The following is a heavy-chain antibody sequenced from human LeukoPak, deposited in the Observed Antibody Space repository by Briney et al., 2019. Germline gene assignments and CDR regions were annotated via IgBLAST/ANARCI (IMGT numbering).Heavy chain of an antibody. D-gene: IGHD3-10*01. CDR3: ARVAIVRGVIKSSADY. J-gene: IGHJ4*02. CDR1: GYTFTDYY. CDR2: INPNNGGT. Sequence: ASVKVSCKASGYTFTDYYIHWVRQAPGQGLEWMGWINPNNGGTNYAQKFQGRVTMTRDTSISTAYMELRSLRSDDTAMYYCARVAIVRGVIKSSADYWGQGTLVTVSS. V-gene: IGHV1-2*02.